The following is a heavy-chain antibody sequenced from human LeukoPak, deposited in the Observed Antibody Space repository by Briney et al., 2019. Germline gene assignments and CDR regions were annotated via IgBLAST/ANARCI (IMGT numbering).Heavy chain of an antibody. CDR3: ARDGPRLEAFDI. J-gene: IGHJ3*02. Sequence: ASVTVSCKASGYTFTSYAMHWVRQAPEQRREWMGWINAGNGNTKYSQKFQGRVTITRDTSASTAYMELSSLRSEDTAVYYCARDGPRLEAFDIWGQGTMVTVSS. CDR2: INAGNGNT. V-gene: IGHV1-3*01. CDR1: GYTFTSYA.